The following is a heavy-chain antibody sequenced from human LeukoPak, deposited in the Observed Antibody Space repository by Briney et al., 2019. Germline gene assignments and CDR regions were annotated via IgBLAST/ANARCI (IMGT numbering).Heavy chain of an antibody. V-gene: IGHV3-7*01. CDR1: GFTFSNYW. Sequence: PGGSLRLSCAASGFTFSNYWMSWVRQAPGKGLEWVASIHQHGNEKYFVDSVRGRFTISRENGKNSLYLQMSSLRAEDTAVYYCATLNGPLFEYWGQGTLVTVSS. CDR3: ATLNGPLFEY. CDR2: IHQHGNEK. J-gene: IGHJ4*02. D-gene: IGHD2-8*01.